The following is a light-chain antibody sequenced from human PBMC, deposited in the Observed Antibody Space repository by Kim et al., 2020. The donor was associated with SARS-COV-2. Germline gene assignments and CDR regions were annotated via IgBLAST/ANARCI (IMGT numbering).Light chain of an antibody. CDR3: QQRSNWPPRYT. J-gene: IGKJ2*01. Sequence: SPGERAPLSCRASQSVSSDLAWYQQKPGQAPRLLIYDASNRATGIPARFSGSGSGTDFTLTISSLEPEDFAVYYCQQRSNWPPRYTFGQGTKLEI. CDR1: QSVSSD. CDR2: DAS. V-gene: IGKV3-11*01.